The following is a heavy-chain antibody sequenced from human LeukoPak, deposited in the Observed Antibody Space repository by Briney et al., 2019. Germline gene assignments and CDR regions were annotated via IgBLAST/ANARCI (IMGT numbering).Heavy chain of an antibody. D-gene: IGHD3-10*01. CDR1: GFTFGSYA. CDR2: ISGSGGST. J-gene: IGHJ4*02. Sequence: GGSLRLSCAASGFTFGSYAMSWVRQAPGKGLEWVSAISGSGGSTYYADSVKGRFTISRDNSKNTLCLQMNSLRAEDTAVYYCAKGSDYYGTLYYFDYWGQGTLVTVSS. V-gene: IGHV3-23*01. CDR3: AKGSDYYGTLYYFDY.